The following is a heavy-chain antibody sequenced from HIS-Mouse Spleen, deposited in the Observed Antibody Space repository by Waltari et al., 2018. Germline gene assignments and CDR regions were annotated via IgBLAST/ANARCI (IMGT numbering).Heavy chain of an antibody. Sequence: QLQLQESGPGLVKPSETLSPTCPASGGSISSSSYYWGWIRQPPGKGLEWIGSIYYSGSTYYNPSLKSRVTISVDTSKNQFSLKLSSVTAADTAVYYCAREIPYSSSWYDWYFDLWGRGTLVTVSS. CDR1: GGSISSSSYY. CDR3: AREIPYSSSWYDWYFDL. CDR2: IYYSGST. J-gene: IGHJ2*01. D-gene: IGHD6-13*01. V-gene: IGHV4-39*07.